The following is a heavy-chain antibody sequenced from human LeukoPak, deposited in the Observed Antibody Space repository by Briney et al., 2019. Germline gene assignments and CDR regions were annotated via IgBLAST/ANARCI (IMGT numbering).Heavy chain of an antibody. D-gene: IGHD6-19*01. Sequence: SVKVSCKASGGTFSSYAISWVRQAPGQGLEWMGAIIPIFGTANYAQKFQGRVTITADESTSTAYMELSSLRSEDTAVYYCARGLDSSGWYTYYYYGMDVWGQGTTVTVSS. CDR1: GGTFSSYA. CDR2: IIPIFGTA. CDR3: ARGLDSSGWYTYYYYGMDV. J-gene: IGHJ6*02. V-gene: IGHV1-69*13.